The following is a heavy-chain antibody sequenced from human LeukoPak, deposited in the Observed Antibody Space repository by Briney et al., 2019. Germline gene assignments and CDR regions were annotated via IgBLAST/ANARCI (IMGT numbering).Heavy chain of an antibody. Sequence: PGGSLRLSCAASGFTFSSYSMNWVRPAPGKGLEWVSSISSSSSYIYYADSVKGRFTISRDNAKNSLYLQMTSLRAEDTAVYYCARDESKTFDYWGQGTLVTVSS. CDR1: GFTFSSYS. CDR3: ARDESKTFDY. J-gene: IGHJ4*02. V-gene: IGHV3-21*01. CDR2: ISSSSSYI.